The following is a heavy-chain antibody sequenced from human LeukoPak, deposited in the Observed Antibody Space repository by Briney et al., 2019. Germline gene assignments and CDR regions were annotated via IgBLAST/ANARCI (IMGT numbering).Heavy chain of an antibody. CDR2: INPSGGST. J-gene: IGHJ4*02. CDR3: ARVAVYYDILTGYDY. V-gene: IGHV1-46*01. D-gene: IGHD3-9*01. Sequence: ASVKASCKASGYTFTSYYMHWVRHAPGQGLEWMGIINPSGGSTSYAQKFQGRVTMTRDTSTSTVYMELSSLRSEDTAVYYCARVAVYYDILTGYDYWGQGTLVTVSS. CDR1: GYTFTSYY.